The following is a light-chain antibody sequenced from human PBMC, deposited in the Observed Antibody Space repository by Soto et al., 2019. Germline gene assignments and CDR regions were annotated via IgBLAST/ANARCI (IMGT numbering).Light chain of an antibody. J-gene: IGKJ1*01. V-gene: IGKV1-5*03. Sequence: DIQMTQSPSTLSTSVGDRVTITCRASHNIDTLLAWYQHKPGKAPKLLICEASTLESGVPLRFSGSGSGTEFTLTISSLQPDDFATYYCHQYYSYPWAFGLGTKVEIK. CDR1: HNIDTL. CDR2: EAS. CDR3: HQYYSYPWA.